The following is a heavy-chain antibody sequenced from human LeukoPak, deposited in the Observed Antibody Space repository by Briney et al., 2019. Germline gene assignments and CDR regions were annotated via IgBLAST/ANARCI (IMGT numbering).Heavy chain of an antibody. CDR3: ARDAPDSAYDFWSGYYQTNWFDP. D-gene: IGHD3-3*01. J-gene: IGHJ5*02. CDR2: ISSSSSYI. V-gene: IGHV3-21*01. Sequence: PGGSLRLSCAASGFTFSSYSMNWVRQAPGKGLEWVSSISSSSSYIYYADSVKGRFTISRDNAKNSLYLQMNSLRAEDTAVYYCARDAPDSAYDFWSGYYQTNWFDPWGQGTLVTVSS. CDR1: GFTFSSYS.